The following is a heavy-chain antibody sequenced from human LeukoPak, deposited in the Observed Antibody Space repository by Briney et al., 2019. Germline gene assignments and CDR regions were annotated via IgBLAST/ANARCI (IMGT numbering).Heavy chain of an antibody. CDR3: ARDGSSSWYPWSDY. Sequence: ASVKDSCKASGYTFPRYGISWVRQAPGQGLERMGWIRAYNGNTNYAQKLQGRVTMTTDTSTSTAYMELRSLRSDDTAVYYCARDGSSSWYPWSDYWGQGTLVTVSS. V-gene: IGHV1-18*01. D-gene: IGHD6-13*01. CDR1: GYTFPRYG. CDR2: IRAYNGNT. J-gene: IGHJ4*02.